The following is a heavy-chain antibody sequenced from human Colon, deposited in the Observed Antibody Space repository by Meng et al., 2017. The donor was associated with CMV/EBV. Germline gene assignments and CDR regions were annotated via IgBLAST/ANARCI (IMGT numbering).Heavy chain of an antibody. CDR2: IYWDDDK. V-gene: IGHV2-5*02. J-gene: IGHJ4*02. CDR3: AYTDLEYCSGGSCYSFEH. CDR1: LTSSGVG. Sequence: LTSSGVGVGWVRQPPGKTLGWLTLIYWDDDKRYSPSLETRLAITKDTSKNQVVLTMTNMDPVDTATYYCAYTDLEYCSGGSCYSFEHWGQGILVTVSS. D-gene: IGHD2-15*01.